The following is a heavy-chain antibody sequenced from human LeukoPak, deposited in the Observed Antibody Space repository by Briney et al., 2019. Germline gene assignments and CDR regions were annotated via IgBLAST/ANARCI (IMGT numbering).Heavy chain of an antibody. CDR1: GFTFSSYS. D-gene: IGHD6-13*01. J-gene: IGHJ3*01. Sequence: PGGSLRLSCAASGFTFSSYSMNWVRQAPGEGLEWVSYISSSGSTMYYADSVEGRFTISRDNAKNSLYLQMNNLRVEDTAVYYCVQTPGGNSWYNAFDVWGQGTMVTVSS. CDR2: ISSSGSTM. CDR3: VQTPGGNSWYNAFDV. V-gene: IGHV3-48*04.